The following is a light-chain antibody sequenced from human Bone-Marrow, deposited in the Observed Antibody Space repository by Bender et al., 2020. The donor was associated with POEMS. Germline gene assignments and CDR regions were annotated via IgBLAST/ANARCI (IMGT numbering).Light chain of an antibody. Sequence: QSALTQPASVSGSPGQSITISCAGTSSDVGSYELVSWYQQHPGKSPKLMIYEDIQRPSGVSHRFSASKSGNTASLTISGLQAEDEADYYCCSYAPSTTYVFGTGTKVTVL. J-gene: IGLJ1*01. CDR3: CSYAPSTTYV. V-gene: IGLV2-23*01. CDR2: EDI. CDR1: SSDVGSYEL.